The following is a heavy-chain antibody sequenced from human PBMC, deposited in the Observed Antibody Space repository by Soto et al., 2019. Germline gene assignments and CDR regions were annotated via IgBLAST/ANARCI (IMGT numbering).Heavy chain of an antibody. CDR1: GFTFSSYS. Sequence: GGSLRLSCAASGFTFSSYSMNWVRQAPGKGLEWVSSISSSSSYIYYADSVKGRFTISRDNAKNSLYLQMNSLRAEDTAVYYCASTFYGDYPQYYYYYMDVWGKGTTVTVSS. CDR3: ASTFYGDYPQYYYYYMDV. J-gene: IGHJ6*03. D-gene: IGHD4-17*01. V-gene: IGHV3-21*01. CDR2: ISSSSSYI.